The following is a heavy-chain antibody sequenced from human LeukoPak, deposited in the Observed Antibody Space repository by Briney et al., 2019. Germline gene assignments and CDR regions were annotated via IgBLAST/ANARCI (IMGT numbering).Heavy chain of an antibody. D-gene: IGHD5-12*01. CDR1: GGSVTSGSYY. V-gene: IGHV4-61*01. J-gene: IGHJ4*02. CDR3: ASHYSGFNWGIDY. CDR2: VFPSGNT. Sequence: SGTLSRTCSVSGGSVTSGSYYWSWVRQPPGKGLEWIGFVFPSGNTKYNPSLKSRVTMSRDTSKNQFSLKLSSVTAADRAAYYCASHYSGFNWGIDYWGQGTLVAVSS.